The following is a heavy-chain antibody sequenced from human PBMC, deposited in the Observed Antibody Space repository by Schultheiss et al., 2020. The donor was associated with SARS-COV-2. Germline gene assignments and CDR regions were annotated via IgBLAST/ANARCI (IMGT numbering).Heavy chain of an antibody. V-gene: IGHV3-21*01. J-gene: IGHJ2*01. CDR3: ARVAGGRRRGAEDWYFDL. Sequence: GESLKISCAASGFTFSSSEMNWVRQAPGKGLEWVSSISSSSSYIYYADSVKGRFTISRDNAKNSLYLQMNSLRAEDTAVYYCARVAGGRRRGAEDWYFDLWGRGTLVTVAS. CDR1: GFTFSSSE. D-gene: IGHD6-19*01. CDR2: ISSSSSYI.